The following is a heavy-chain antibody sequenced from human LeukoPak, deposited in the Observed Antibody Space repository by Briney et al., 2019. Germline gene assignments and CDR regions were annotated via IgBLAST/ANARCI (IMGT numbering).Heavy chain of an antibody. J-gene: IGHJ5*02. V-gene: IGHV4-39*01. Sequence: TPSETLSLTCTVSGGSISSSSYYWGWIRQPPGKGLEWIGSIYYSGSTYYNPSLKSRVTISVDTSKNQFSLKLSSVTAADTAVYYCARGYSTYYYDSSGRTFDPWGQGTLVTVSS. D-gene: IGHD3-22*01. CDR2: IYYSGST. CDR1: GGSISSSSYY. CDR3: ARGYSTYYYDSSGRTFDP.